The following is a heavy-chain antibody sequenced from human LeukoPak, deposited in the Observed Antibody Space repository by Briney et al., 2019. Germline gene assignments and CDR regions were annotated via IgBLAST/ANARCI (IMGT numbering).Heavy chain of an antibody. J-gene: IGHJ4*02. CDR2: ISAYNGNT. V-gene: IGHV1-18*01. Sequence: GASVKVSCKASGGTFSSYAISWVRQAPGQGLEWMGWISAYNGNTNYAQKLQGRVTMTTDTSTSTAYMELRSLRSDDTAVYYCARGGVVRGVIMAFDYWGQGTLVTVSS. D-gene: IGHD3-10*01. CDR3: ARGGVVRGVIMAFDY. CDR1: GGTFSSYA.